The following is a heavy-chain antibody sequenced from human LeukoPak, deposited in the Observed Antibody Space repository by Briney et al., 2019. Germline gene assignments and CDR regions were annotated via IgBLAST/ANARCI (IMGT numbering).Heavy chain of an antibody. J-gene: IGHJ6*02. CDR1: GYTFSRYY. D-gene: IGHD2-21*02. CDR2: ISLRGGST. CDR3: ARITCPGGDCYYYYGLDV. V-gene: IGHV1-46*01. Sequence: ASVKLSCKASGYTFSRYYMHWVRQAPGQGLEWMGIISLRGGSTTYAQKFQGRVTMTRDTSTSTVYMELSSLRSDDTAVYYCARITCPGGDCYYYYGLDVWGQGTIDTVSS.